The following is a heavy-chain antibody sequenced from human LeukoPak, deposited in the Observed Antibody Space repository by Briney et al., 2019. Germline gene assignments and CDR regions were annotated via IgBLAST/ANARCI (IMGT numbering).Heavy chain of an antibody. CDR2: IRSKAKSYAT. CDR1: GFTFSGSA. CDR3: TRRDYYDSSGYYDY. Sequence: PGGSLRLSCAASGFTFSGSAMHWVRQASGKGLEWVGRIRSKAKSYATAYAASVKGRFTISRDNSKNTAYLQMNSLKTEDTAVYYCTRRDYYDSSGYYDYWGQGTLVTVSS. V-gene: IGHV3-73*01. D-gene: IGHD3-22*01. J-gene: IGHJ4*02.